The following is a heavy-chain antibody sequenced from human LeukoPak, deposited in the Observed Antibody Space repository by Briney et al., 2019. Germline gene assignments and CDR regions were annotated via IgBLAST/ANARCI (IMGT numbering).Heavy chain of an antibody. Sequence: SETLSLTCAVYGGSFSGYYWSWIRQPPGKGLEWIGEINHSGSTNYNPSLKSRVTISVDTSKNQFSLELSSVTAADLAVYYCARANQQLDAFDIWGQGTMVTVSS. V-gene: IGHV4-34*01. J-gene: IGHJ3*02. D-gene: IGHD6-13*01. CDR2: INHSGST. CDR3: ARANQQLDAFDI. CDR1: GGSFSGYY.